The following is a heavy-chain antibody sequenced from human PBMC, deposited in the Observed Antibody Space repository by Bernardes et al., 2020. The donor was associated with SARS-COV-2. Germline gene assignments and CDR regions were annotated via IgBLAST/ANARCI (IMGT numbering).Heavy chain of an antibody. J-gene: IGHJ4*02. CDR1: GGSISSGSYY. D-gene: IGHD3-16*02. CDR3: ARTGVYDYVWGSYRFDY. V-gene: IGHV4-61*02. Sequence: SETLSLTCTVSGGSISSGSYYWSWIRQPAGKGLEWIGRIYTSGSTNYNPSLKSRVTISVDTSKNQFSLKLSSVTAADTAVYYCARTGVYDYVWGSYRFDYWGQGTLVTVSS. CDR2: IYTSGST.